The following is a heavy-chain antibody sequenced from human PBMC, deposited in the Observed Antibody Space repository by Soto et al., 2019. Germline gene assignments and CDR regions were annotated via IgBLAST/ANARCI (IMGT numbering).Heavy chain of an antibody. J-gene: IGHJ6*03. CDR2: IVVGSGNT. D-gene: IGHD6-13*01. V-gene: IGHV1-58*02. Sequence: QMQLVQSGPEVKKPGTSVKVSCKASGFTFTSSAMQWVRQARGQRLEWIGWIVVGSGNTNYAQKFQERVTITRDMSTSTAYMELSSLRSEDTAVYYCAAYSSSWYWFGNYYYMDVWGKGTTVTVSS. CDR3: AAYSSSWYWFGNYYYMDV. CDR1: GFTFTSSA.